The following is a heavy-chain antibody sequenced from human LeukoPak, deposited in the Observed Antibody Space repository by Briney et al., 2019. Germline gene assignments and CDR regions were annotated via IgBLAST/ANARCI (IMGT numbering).Heavy chain of an antibody. V-gene: IGHV4-4*07. CDR2: IYTSGST. CDR1: GGSISSYY. J-gene: IGHJ5*02. CDR3: ARELYYYGSGNNWFDP. D-gene: IGHD3-10*01. Sequence: SETLSLTCTVSGGSISSYYWSWIRQPAGKGLEWIGRIYTSGSTNYNPSLKSRVTMSVDTSKNQFSLKLSSVTAADTAVYYCARELYYYGSGNNWFDPWGQGTLVTVSS.